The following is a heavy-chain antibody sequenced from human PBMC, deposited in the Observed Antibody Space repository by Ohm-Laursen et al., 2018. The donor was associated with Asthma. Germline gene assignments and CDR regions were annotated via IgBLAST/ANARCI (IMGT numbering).Heavy chain of an antibody. J-gene: IGHJ2*01. CDR3: ARDRVRGSSWHFDL. V-gene: IGHV4-30-4*01. CDR2: IPYSGST. CDR1: GGSISSPDYY. D-gene: IGHD3-10*01. Sequence: SQTLSLTCTVSGGSISSPDYYWSWIRQPPGKGLEWIGYIPYSGSTYYNPSLTSRLSISKDTSKNQFSLKLYSVTAADTAVYYCARDRVRGSSWHFDLWGRGTLVTVSS.